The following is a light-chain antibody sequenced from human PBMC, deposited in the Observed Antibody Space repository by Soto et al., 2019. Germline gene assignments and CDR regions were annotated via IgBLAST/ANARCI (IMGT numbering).Light chain of an antibody. J-gene: IGLJ2*01. V-gene: IGLV6-57*04. CDR2: EDN. CDR1: SGSIASNY. Sequence: NFMLTQPHSVSESPGKTVTISCTRSSGSIASNYVQWYQQRPGSAPTTVIYEDNQRPSGVPDRFSGSIDSSSNSASLTISGLKTEDEAAYYCQSYDSSHYVVFGGGTKLTVL. CDR3: QSYDSSHYVV.